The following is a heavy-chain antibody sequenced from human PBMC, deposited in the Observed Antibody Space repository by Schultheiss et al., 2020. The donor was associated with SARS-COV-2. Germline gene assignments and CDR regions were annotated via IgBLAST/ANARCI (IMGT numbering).Heavy chain of an antibody. D-gene: IGHD3-9*01. V-gene: IGHV4-34*01. Sequence: SQTLSLTCAVYGGSFSGYYWSWIRQPPGKGLEWIGEIIHSGSTNYNPSLKSRVTISVDTSKNQFSLRLSSVTAADTAVYYCVRGPYYDILTGYTDAFDFWGQGTMVTVSS. J-gene: IGHJ3*01. CDR1: GGSFSGYY. CDR2: IIHSGST. CDR3: VRGPYYDILTGYTDAFDF.